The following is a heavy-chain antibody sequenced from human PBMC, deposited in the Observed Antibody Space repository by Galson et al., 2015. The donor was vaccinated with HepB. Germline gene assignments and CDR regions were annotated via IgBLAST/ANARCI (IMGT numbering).Heavy chain of an antibody. V-gene: IGHV4-59*01. CDR3: AGFPGGGGHAFDY. CDR1: GGSTSGYY. CDR2: VHSNGYT. Sequence: TLSLTCTVSGGSTSGYYWGWIRQPPGKGLEWLGYVHSNGYTNYNPSLKSRVIISIDTSKNQFSLKLTSVTAADTAIYYCAGFPGGGGHAFDYWGQGSLVSVSS. D-gene: IGHD2-15*01. J-gene: IGHJ4*02.